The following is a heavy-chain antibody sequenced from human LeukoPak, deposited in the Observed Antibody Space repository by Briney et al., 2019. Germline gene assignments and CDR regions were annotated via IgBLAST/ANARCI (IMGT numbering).Heavy chain of an antibody. Sequence: ASVKVSCKASGYTFTGYHIHWVRQAPGQGLEWMGRISPYSGDTNFAQKFQGRVTISRDTSITTAYMDLSSLTPDDTAVYFCARDQGSLTRSWYTGYWGQGTQVSVSS. V-gene: IGHV1-2*06. CDR2: ISPYSGDT. D-gene: IGHD6-13*01. J-gene: IGHJ4*02. CDR1: GYTFTGYH. CDR3: ARDQGSLTRSWYTGY.